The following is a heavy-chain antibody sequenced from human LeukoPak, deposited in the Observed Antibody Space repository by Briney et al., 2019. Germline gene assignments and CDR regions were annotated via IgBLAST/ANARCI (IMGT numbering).Heavy chain of an antibody. V-gene: IGHV4-30-4*01. CDR1: GGSFSGYY. J-gene: IGHJ6*02. CDR2: IYYSGST. Sequence: PSETLSLTCAVYGGSFSGYYWSWIRQPPGKGLEWIGYIYYSGSTYYNPSLKSRVTISVDTSKNQFSLKLSSVTAADTAVYYCARDAMVRGVMGLGGVYYYGMDVWGQGTTVTVSS. CDR3: ARDAMVRGVMGLGGVYYYGMDV. D-gene: IGHD3-10*01.